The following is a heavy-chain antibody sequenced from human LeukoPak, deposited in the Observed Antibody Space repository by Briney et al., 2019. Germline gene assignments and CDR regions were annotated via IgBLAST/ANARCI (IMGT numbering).Heavy chain of an antibody. J-gene: IGHJ4*02. CDR3: ATTYYDILTGYYTPSMGDY. CDR2: IIPILGIA. CDR1: GGTFSSYA. V-gene: IGHV1-69*04. Sequence: SVKVSCKASGGTFSSYAISWVRQAPGQGLEWMGRIIPILGIANYAQKFQGRVTITADKSTSTAYMELSSLRSEDTAVYYCATTYYDILTGYYTPSMGDYWGQGTLVTVSS. D-gene: IGHD3-9*01.